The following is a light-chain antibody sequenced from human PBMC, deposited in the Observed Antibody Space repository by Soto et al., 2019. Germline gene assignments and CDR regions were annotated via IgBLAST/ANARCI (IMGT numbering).Light chain of an antibody. V-gene: IGKV3-15*01. CDR2: GAS. CDR3: QQYNNCPLT. CDR1: QSVSSN. Sequence: EIVMTQSPATLSVSPGERATLSCRASQSVSSNLAWYQQKPGQAHRLLIYGASTRATGIPATFSISGSGKEFTLTISSLQSEDCAVYYCQQYNNCPLTFGGGTKVEIK. J-gene: IGKJ4*01.